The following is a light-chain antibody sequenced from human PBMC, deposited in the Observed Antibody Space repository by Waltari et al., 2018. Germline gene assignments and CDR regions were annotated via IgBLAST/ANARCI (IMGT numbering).Light chain of an antibody. CDR2: KAS. CDR1: QSISKC. Sequence: CRASQSISKCLAWYQQKPGKAPKLLIYKASTLESGVPSRFSGSGSGTEFTLTISSLQPDDFATYYCQQYNSYSLLTFGGGTKVEIK. J-gene: IGKJ4*01. CDR3: QQYNSYSLLT. V-gene: IGKV1-5*03.